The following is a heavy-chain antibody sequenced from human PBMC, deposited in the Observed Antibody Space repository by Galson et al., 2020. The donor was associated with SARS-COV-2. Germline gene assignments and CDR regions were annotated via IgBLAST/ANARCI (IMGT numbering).Heavy chain of an antibody. CDR1: GFTFSSYA. Sequence: GESLKISCAASGFTFSSYAMNWVRQAPGKGLEWVSFISRGSSYIYYADSLKGRFTISRDDAMNSLYLQMNSLRPDDTAVYYCARDRGKPGVPLSYYYYYGMDVWGQGTTVTVSS. D-gene: IGHD3-10*01. CDR3: ARDRGKPGVPLSYYYYYGMDV. V-gene: IGHV3-21*01. CDR2: ISRGSSYI. J-gene: IGHJ6*02.